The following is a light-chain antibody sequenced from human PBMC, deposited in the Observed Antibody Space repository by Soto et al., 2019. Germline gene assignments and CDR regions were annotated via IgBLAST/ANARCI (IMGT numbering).Light chain of an antibody. CDR3: QQFYSYPLT. CDR2: DAS. J-gene: IGKJ4*01. CDR1: QDIGSF. Sequence: DIQMTQSPSSLSASVGDRVTITCRASQDIGSFLAWYQQKPGKAPKLLIYDASTLQSGVPSRFGGSGSGTDFTLTISSLQSEDFATYYCQQFYSYPLTFGGGTKVDIK. V-gene: IGKV1-9*01.